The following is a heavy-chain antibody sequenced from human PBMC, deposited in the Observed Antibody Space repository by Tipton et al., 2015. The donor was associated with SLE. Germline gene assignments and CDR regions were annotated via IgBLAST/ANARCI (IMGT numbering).Heavy chain of an antibody. J-gene: IGHJ1*01. D-gene: IGHD1-26*01. V-gene: IGHV5-51*01. Sequence: QVTISADKSISTAYLQLSSLKASDTAMYYCARGDTMGSDFQHWGQGTLVTVSS. CDR3: ARGDTMGSDFQH.